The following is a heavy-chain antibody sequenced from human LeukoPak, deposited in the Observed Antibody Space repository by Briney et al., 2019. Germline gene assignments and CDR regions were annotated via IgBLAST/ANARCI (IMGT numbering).Heavy chain of an antibody. V-gene: IGHV3-23*01. CDR3: AKVVAGSGSYRYYCGMDV. J-gene: IGHJ6*02. CDR1: GFTFSSYA. CDR2: ISGSGGST. D-gene: IGHD3-10*01. Sequence: PGGSLRLSCAASGFTFSSYAMSWVRQAPGKGLEWVSAISGSGGSTYYADSVKGRFTISRDNSKNTLYLQMNSLRAEDTAVYYCAKVVAGSGSYRYYCGMDVWGQGTTVTVSS.